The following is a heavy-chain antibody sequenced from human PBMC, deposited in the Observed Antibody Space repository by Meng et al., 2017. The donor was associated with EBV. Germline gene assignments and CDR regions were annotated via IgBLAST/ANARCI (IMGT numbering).Heavy chain of an antibody. CDR3: ASESGRGFTPDY. CDR1: GGTFRSDA. V-gene: IGHV1-69*01. Sequence: VQCLQVGAEVKKPGSSGKVSCRTSGGTFRSDAGSWVRQAPGQGLEWMGGLIPMVGAPHYAQKFQGRVTIIADESTSTYSMELNSLRSEDTAMYYCASESGRGFTPDYWGQGTLVTVSS. D-gene: IGHD3-10*01. CDR2: LIPMVGAP. J-gene: IGHJ4*02.